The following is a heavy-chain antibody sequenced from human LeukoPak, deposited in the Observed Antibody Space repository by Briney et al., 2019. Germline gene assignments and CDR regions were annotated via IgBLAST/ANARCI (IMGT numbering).Heavy chain of an antibody. Sequence: GGSLRLSCAASGFTFSDYYMSWIRQAPGKGLEWVSYISSSGSTIYYADSVKGRFTISRDNAKNSLYLQMNSLRAEDTAVYYCARELYYYDSSGYYGWGQGTLVTVPS. CDR3: ARELYYYDSSGYYG. J-gene: IGHJ4*02. D-gene: IGHD3-22*01. CDR1: GFTFSDYY. V-gene: IGHV3-11*01. CDR2: ISSSGSTI.